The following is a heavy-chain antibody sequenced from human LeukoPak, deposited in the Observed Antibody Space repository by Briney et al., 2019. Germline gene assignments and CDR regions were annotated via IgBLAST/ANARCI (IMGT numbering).Heavy chain of an antibody. Sequence: SVKVSCKASGGTFSSYTISWVRQAPGQGLEWMGRIIPILGIANYAQKFQGRVTITADESTSTAYMELSSLRSEDTAVYYCARDLGVVVAAYNWFDPWGQGTLVTVSS. CDR1: GGTFSSYT. J-gene: IGHJ5*02. CDR3: ARDLGVVVAAYNWFDP. CDR2: IIPILGIA. D-gene: IGHD2-15*01. V-gene: IGHV1-69*04.